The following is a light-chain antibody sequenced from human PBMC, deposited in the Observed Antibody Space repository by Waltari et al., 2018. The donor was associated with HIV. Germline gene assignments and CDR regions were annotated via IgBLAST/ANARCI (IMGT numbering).Light chain of an antibody. J-gene: IGLJ2*01. CDR1: NIASNS. CDR3: QVWDSNTVI. Sequence: SYELTQPLSVSVALGQPARAICGGNNIASNSVHWYQQKPGQAPGLVIYRDSNRPSGIPERFSGSNSGNTATLTISRAQAGDEADYYCQVWDSNTVIFGGGTRLTVL. CDR2: RDS. V-gene: IGLV3-9*01.